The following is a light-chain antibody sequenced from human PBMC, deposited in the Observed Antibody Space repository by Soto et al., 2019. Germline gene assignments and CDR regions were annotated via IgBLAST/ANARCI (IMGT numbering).Light chain of an antibody. Sequence: EMVMTQSPATLSVSPGERATLSCRASQSISSYLAWYQQNPGQGPRLLIYGASTRATGIPARFSGSGSGTEFTLTISSLQSEDFAVYYCQQYNKWPLTFGQGTKLEIK. V-gene: IGKV3-15*01. CDR1: QSISSY. J-gene: IGKJ2*01. CDR3: QQYNKWPLT. CDR2: GAS.